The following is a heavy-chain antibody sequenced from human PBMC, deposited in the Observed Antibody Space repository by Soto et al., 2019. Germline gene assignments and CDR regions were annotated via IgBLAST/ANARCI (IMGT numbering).Heavy chain of an antibody. J-gene: IGHJ4*02. CDR3: ARLEYSSSAGGWY. V-gene: IGHV3-21*01. D-gene: IGHD6-6*01. Sequence: GGSLRLSCAASGFTFSSYSMNWVRQAPGKGLGWVSSISSSSSYIYYADSVKGRFTISRDNAKNSLYLQMNSLRAEDTAVYYCARLEYSSSAGGWYWGQGTLVTVSS. CDR1: GFTFSSYS. CDR2: ISSSSSYI.